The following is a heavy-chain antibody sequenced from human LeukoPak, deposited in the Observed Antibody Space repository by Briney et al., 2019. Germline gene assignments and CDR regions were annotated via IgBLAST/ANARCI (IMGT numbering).Heavy chain of an antibody. V-gene: IGHV3-48*01. J-gene: IGHJ4*02. Sequence: GGSLRLSCAASGFTFSDHIMNWVRQLPGKRLEWVAYVSGSGSTVYYADSVKGRFTISRDNGKSSLYLQTNSLRVEDTALYYCVRQFASWGQGTLVTVSS. CDR3: VRQFAS. CDR2: VSGSGSTV. CDR1: GFTFSDHI.